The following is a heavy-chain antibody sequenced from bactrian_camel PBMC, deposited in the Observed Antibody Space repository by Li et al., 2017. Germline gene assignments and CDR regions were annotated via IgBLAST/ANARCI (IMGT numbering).Heavy chain of an antibody. D-gene: IGHD2*01. CDR2: IHSDGRDT. J-gene: IGHJ6*01. V-gene: IGHV3S6*01. Sequence: HVQLVESGGGSVQAGGSLRLSCAASGVVYSNGCMAWFRQAPGKGLEWVSSIHSDGRDTYYADSVKGRFTISRDNARNTLYLQMNSLKPEDTAMYYCAAHYLCDRELGPWVDEVWARGKDNFAYWGQGTQVTVS. CDR3: AAHYLCDRELGPWVDEVWARGKDNFAY. CDR1: GVVYSNGC.